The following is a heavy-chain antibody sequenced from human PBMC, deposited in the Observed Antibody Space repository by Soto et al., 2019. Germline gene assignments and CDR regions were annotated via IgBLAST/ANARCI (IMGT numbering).Heavy chain of an antibody. CDR1: GFTFSSYA. CDR2: ISGSARST. V-gene: IGHV3-23*01. J-gene: IGHJ1*01. CDR3: AKDVHYDIVTGIEYFHH. Sequence: EVQLLESGGGLVQPGGSLRLSCAASGFTFSSYAMSWVRRAPGKGLEWVSAISGSARSTKYADSVKGRFTISRDNSKNTLFLQMSSLRAEDTAVYYCAKDVHYDIVTGIEYFHHWARAPWSPSPQ. D-gene: IGHD3-9*01.